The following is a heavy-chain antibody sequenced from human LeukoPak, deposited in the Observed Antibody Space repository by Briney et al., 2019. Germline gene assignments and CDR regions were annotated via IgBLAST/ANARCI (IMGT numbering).Heavy chain of an antibody. CDR2: IHPTGNL. D-gene: IGHD2-2*01. V-gene: IGHV4-31*11. CDR1: GGSINGGGYY. CDR3: ARGADAHKVAY. Sequence: PSKTLSLTCAVAGGSINGGGYYWNWVRQHPGKGLEWIGCIHPTGNLYYNPSLTGRSTISVDTSKSHFSLNLTSVTAADTAVYYCARGADAHKVAYWSQGTLVTVSS. J-gene: IGHJ4*02.